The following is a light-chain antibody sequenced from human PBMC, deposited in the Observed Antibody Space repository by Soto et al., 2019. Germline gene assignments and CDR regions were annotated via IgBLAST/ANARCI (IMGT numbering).Light chain of an antibody. CDR1: SSDVGGYNY. CDR2: DVS. V-gene: IGLV2-11*01. CDR3: CSYAGSYTVV. J-gene: IGLJ2*01. Sequence: QSVLTQPRSVSGSPGQSVTISCTGTSSDVGGYNYGSWYQQHPGKAPKLMIYDVSKRPSGVPDRFSGAKSGNTASLTSSGLQAEDEADYYCCSYAGSYTVVFGGGTKVTVL.